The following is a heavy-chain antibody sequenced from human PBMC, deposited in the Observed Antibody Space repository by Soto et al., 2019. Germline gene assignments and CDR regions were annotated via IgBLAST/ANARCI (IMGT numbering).Heavy chain of an antibody. CDR2: IKQDGSGK. J-gene: IGHJ6*02. D-gene: IGHD5-12*01. Sequence: EVQLVESGGGLVQPGGSLRLSCAASGFTFSSYWMSWVRQAPGKGLEWVANIKQDGSGKYYVDSVKGRFTISRDNAKNSLYLQMNSLRAEDTAVYYCARDPSIVATTGNYYYYYGMDVWGQGATVTVSS. CDR1: GFTFSSYW. CDR3: ARDPSIVATTGNYYYYYGMDV. V-gene: IGHV3-7*04.